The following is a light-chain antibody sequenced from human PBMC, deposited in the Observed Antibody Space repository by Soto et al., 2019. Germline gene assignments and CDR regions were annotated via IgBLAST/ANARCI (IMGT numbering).Light chain of an antibody. V-gene: IGLV1-40*01. CDR3: QSYDSSLSGSEV. CDR1: SSNIGAGHD. J-gene: IGLJ1*01. Sequence: QSALTQPPSLSGAPGQRVTISCTGSSSNIGAGHDVHWYQQLPGTAPKLLIYGNGNRPSGVPDRFSGSKSGTSASLAIAGPQADDEADYYCQSYDSSLSGSEVFGTGTKVTVL. CDR2: GNG.